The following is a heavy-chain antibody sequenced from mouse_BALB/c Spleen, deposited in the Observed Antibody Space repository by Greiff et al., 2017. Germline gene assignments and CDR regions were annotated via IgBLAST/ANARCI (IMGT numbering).Heavy chain of an antibody. V-gene: IGHV5-6-5*01. J-gene: IGHJ2*01. D-gene: IGHD2-2*01. CDR1: GFTFSSYA. Sequence: EVQVVESGGGLVKPGGSLKLSCAASGFTFSSYAMSWVRQTPEKRLEWVASISSGGSTYYPDSVKGRFTISRDNARNILYLQMSSLRSEDTAMYYCARDGYDDGDYWGQGTTLTVSS. CDR3: ARDGYDDGDY. CDR2: ISSGGST.